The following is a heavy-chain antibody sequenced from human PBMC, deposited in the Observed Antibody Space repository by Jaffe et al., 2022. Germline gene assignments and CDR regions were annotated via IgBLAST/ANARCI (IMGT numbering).Heavy chain of an antibody. J-gene: IGHJ4*02. Sequence: QLQLQESGPGLVKPSETLSLTCTVSGGSISSSSYYWGWIRQPPGKGLEWIGSIYYSGSTYYNPSLKSRVTISVDTSKNQFSLKLSSVTAADTAVYYCARRPQLRFLEWLHRYFDYWGQGTLVTVSS. CDR1: GGSISSSSYY. CDR2: IYYSGST. CDR3: ARRPQLRFLEWLHRYFDY. D-gene: IGHD3-3*01. V-gene: IGHV4-39*01.